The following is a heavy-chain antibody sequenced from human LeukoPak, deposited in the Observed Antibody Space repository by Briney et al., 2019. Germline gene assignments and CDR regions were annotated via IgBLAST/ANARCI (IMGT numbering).Heavy chain of an antibody. CDR1: GFTFSSYA. D-gene: IGHD3-3*02. V-gene: IGHV3-30*02. CDR3: AKDQGIYFDY. CDR2: IRYDGSNK. Sequence: HPGGSLRLSFAASGFTFSSYAMHWVRQAPGKGLEWVAFIRYDGSNKYYADSVKGRFTISRDNSKNTLYLQMNSLRAEDTAVYYCAKDQGIYFDYWGQGTLVTVSS. J-gene: IGHJ4*02.